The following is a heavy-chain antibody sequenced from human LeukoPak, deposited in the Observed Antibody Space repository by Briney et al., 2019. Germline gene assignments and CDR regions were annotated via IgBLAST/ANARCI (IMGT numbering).Heavy chain of an antibody. CDR2: ISRDGSTV. J-gene: IGHJ3*02. V-gene: IGHV3-48*03. Sequence: GGSLRLSCTASGFTFSSYEMNWVRQAPGKGLEWVSHISRDGSTVYYRDSVKGRFTISRDNAKNSLYLQMNSLRAEDTALYYCARVRGSSSPFDAFDIWGQGTMVTVSS. CDR1: GFTFSSYE. CDR3: ARVRGSSSPFDAFDI. D-gene: IGHD6-6*01.